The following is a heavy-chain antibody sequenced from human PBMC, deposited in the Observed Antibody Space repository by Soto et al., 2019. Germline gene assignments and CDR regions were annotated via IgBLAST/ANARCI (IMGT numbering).Heavy chain of an antibody. CDR1: CGSIGGVGYS. CDR3: ARAQFYSGSGNYNNLMFDA. J-gene: IGHJ5*02. Sequence: SETLSLTGAGSCGSIGGVGYSWSWIGQPPGLGVEWIGYMYHSGTFLKSPSLKTRLTMSLDMSKNQFSLTLNSMTAADTAVYYCARAQFYSGSGNYNNLMFDAWGQGIQVTVSS. CDR2: MYHSGTF. V-gene: IGHV4-30-2*01. D-gene: IGHD3-10*01.